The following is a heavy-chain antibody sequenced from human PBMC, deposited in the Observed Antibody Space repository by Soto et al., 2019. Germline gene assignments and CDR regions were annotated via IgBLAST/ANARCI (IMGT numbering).Heavy chain of an antibody. V-gene: IGHV4-39*01. CDR2: IYYSGST. J-gene: IGHJ3*02. Sequence: SETLSLTCTVSGGSISSSSYYWGWIRQPPGKGLEWIGSIYYSGSTYYNPSLKSRVTISVDTSKNQFSLKLSSVTAADTAVYYCARSRHSYGRGYDAFDIWGQGTMVTVSS. D-gene: IGHD5-18*01. CDR3: ARSRHSYGRGYDAFDI. CDR1: GGSISSSSYY.